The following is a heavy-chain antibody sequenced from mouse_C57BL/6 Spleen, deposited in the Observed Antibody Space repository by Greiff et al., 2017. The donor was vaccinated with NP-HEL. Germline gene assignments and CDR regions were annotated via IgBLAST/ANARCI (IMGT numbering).Heavy chain of an antibody. CDR3: ASYYSLSMDY. Sequence: DVKLVESGGGLVKPGGSLKLSCAASGFTFSDYGMHWVRQAPEKGLEWVAYISSGSSTIYYADTVKGRFTISRDNAKNTLFLQMTSLRSEDTAMYYCASYYSLSMDYWGQGTSVTVSS. D-gene: IGHD2-12*01. CDR2: ISSGSSTI. CDR1: GFTFSDYG. V-gene: IGHV5-17*01. J-gene: IGHJ4*01.